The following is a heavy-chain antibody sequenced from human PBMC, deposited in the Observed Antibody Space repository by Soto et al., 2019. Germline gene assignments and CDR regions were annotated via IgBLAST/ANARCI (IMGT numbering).Heavy chain of an antibody. V-gene: IGHV1-8*01. D-gene: IGHD4-4*01. Sequence: QVQLVQSGAEVKKPGASVKVSCKASGYTFTSYDINWVRQATGQGLEWMGWMNPNSGNTGYAQKFQGRVTMTRNTSISTAYMELSSLRSEDTAVYYCAKAPRTVTPGSGKYYYYGMDVWGQGTTVTVSS. CDR2: MNPNSGNT. J-gene: IGHJ6*02. CDR3: AKAPRTVTPGSGKYYYYGMDV. CDR1: GYTFTSYD.